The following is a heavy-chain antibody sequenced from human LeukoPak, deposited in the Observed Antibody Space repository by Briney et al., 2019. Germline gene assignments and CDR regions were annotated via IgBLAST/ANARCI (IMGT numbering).Heavy chain of an antibody. CDR1: GDSISSNNYY. J-gene: IGHJ4*02. Sequence: SETLSLTCTVSGDSISSNNYYWGWIRQPPGEGLNWIGSVYSAGSTYYNPSLKSRITISLDTSKNQFSLKLSSVTAADTAVYYCARGPWGGYAPGYWGQGTLVTVSS. V-gene: IGHV4-39*07. CDR3: ARGPWGGYAPGY. D-gene: IGHD5-12*01. CDR2: VYSAGST.